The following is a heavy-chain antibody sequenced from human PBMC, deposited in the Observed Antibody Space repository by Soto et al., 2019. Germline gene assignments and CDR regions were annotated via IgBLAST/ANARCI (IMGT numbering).Heavy chain of an antibody. CDR3: ARNRFDDYDFDS. CDR1: NGSISSSNW. D-gene: IGHD4-17*01. V-gene: IGHV4-4*02. Sequence: QGQLQESDPGLVKPSGTLSLTCTVSNGSISSSNWWSWVRQSPGKGLEWIGEVAKRGYLGSFPSLKSRLTILLDKPTTRFSLRLTSVTAADTAVYYCARNRFDDYDFDSWGQGILVTVSS. CDR2: VAKRGYL. J-gene: IGHJ4*02.